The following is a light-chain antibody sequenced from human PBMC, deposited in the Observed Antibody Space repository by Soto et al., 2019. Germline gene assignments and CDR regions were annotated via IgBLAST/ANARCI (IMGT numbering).Light chain of an antibody. CDR3: QQYGDSFT. V-gene: IGKV3-20*01. CDR2: AAS. Sequence: EIVLTQSPGTLSLSPGERATLSCRASQSVSSSYLAWCQQKPGQAPRLLIYAASSRATGIPDRFSDSGSGTDFTLTISRLEPEDFAVYYCQQYGDSFTFGGGTKVEIK. J-gene: IGKJ4*01. CDR1: QSVSSSY.